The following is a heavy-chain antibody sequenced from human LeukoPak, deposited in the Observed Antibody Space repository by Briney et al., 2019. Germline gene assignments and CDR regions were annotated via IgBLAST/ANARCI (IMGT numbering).Heavy chain of an antibody. CDR3: ASWYYYDSSGYYFDY. Sequence: GASVTVSCKASGGTFSSYAISWLRQAPGQGLEWMGGIIPIFGTANYAQKFQGRVTITADESTSTAYTELSSLRSEDTAVYYCASWYYYDSSGYYFDYWGQGTLVTVSS. D-gene: IGHD3-22*01. V-gene: IGHV1-69*13. J-gene: IGHJ4*02. CDR2: IIPIFGTA. CDR1: GGTFSSYA.